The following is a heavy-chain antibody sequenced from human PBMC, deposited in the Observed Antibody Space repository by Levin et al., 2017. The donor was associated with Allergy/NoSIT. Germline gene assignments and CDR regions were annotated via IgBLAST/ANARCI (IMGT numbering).Heavy chain of an antibody. CDR2: ISSSSSYI. Sequence: GESLKISCAASGFTFSSYSMNWVRQAPGKGLEWVSSISSSSSYIYYADSVKGRFTISRDNAKNSLYLQMNSLRAEDTAVYYCARDKIYQKTYYYDSSGYPRNTEFDYWGQGTLVTVSS. D-gene: IGHD3-22*01. V-gene: IGHV3-21*01. J-gene: IGHJ4*02. CDR1: GFTFSSYS. CDR3: ARDKIYQKTYYYDSSGYPRNTEFDY.